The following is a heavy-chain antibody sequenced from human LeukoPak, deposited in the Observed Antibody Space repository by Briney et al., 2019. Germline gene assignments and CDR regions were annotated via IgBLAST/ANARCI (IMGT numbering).Heavy chain of an antibody. J-gene: IGHJ6*02. Sequence: RGSLRLSCAASGFTFSSYAMTWVSQAPRKGLEWVSLISRSGGNTYYAESVKGRFTISRDNSKNTLSLQMNSLRAEDTAVYYCAKDVRVGGGGMDVWGQGTPVSVSS. D-gene: IGHD1-26*01. CDR1: GFTFSSYA. CDR2: ISRSGGNT. V-gene: IGHV3-23*01. CDR3: AKDVRVGGGGMDV.